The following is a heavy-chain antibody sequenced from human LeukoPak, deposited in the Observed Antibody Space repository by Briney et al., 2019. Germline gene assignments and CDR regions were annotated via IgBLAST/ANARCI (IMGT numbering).Heavy chain of an antibody. D-gene: IGHD1-26*01. J-gene: IGHJ4*02. CDR1: GGSISSSSYY. CDR2: IYYSGST. V-gene: IGHV4-39*07. Sequence: PSETLSLTCTVSGGSISSSSYYWGWIRQPPGKGLEWIGSIYYSGSTNYNPSLKSRVTISVDTSKNQFSLKLSSVTAADTAVYYCARVRGASFDYWGQGTLVTVSS. CDR3: ARVRGASFDY.